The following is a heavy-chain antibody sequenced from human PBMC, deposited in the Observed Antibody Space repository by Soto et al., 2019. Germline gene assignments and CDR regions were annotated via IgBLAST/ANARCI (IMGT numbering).Heavy chain of an antibody. D-gene: IGHD2-2*01. CDR3: ARGCGSSTSCHYYYYGMDV. J-gene: IGHJ6*02. CDR1: GYTFTSYG. V-gene: IGHV1-18*01. CDR2: ISAYNGNT. Sequence: ASVKVSCKAPGYTFTSYGISWLRQAPGQGLEWMGWISAYNGNTNYAQKLQGRVTMTTDTSTSTAYMELRSLRSDDTAVYYCARGCGSSTSCHYYYYGMDVWGQGTTVTVSS.